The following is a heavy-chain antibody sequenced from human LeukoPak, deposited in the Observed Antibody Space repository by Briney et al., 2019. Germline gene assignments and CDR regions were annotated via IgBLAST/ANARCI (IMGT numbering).Heavy chain of an antibody. CDR1: VFTFSSYA. CDR3: AKPTIYYSPFDY. D-gene: IGHD4-11*01. Sequence: GGSLRLSCAASVFTFSSYAMSCVRHAPGRGLEWVSDISGSGGRTYYADSVKGRFTISRDNSKNTLYLQMNSLRAEDTAVYYCAKPTIYYSPFDYWGQGTLVTVSS. V-gene: IGHV3-23*01. CDR2: ISGSGGRT. J-gene: IGHJ4*02.